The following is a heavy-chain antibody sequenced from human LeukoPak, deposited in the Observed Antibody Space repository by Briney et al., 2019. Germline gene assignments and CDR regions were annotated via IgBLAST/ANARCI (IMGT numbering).Heavy chain of an antibody. J-gene: IGHJ4*02. CDR1: GFPFSSYS. D-gene: IGHD6-13*01. CDR2: ITSSSSTI. CDR3: AKRSPRGDSSSWSSDY. Sequence: PGGSLRLSCAASGFPFSSYSMNWVRQAPGKGLEWVSYITSSSSTIYYADSVKGRFTISRDNAKNSLYLQMNSLRAEDTAVYYCAKRSPRGDSSSWSSDYWGQGTLVTVSS. V-gene: IGHV3-48*01.